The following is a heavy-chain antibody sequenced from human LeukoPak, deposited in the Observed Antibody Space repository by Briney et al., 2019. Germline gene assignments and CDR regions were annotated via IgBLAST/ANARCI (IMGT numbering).Heavy chain of an antibody. CDR1: GFTFSSYA. D-gene: IGHD1-7*01. V-gene: IGHV3-23*01. CDR3: AELELPLNWFDP. CDR2: ISGSGGST. Sequence: GGSLRLSCAASGFTFSSYAMSWVRQARGKGLEWVSAISGSGGSTYYADSVKGRFTISRDNSKNTLYLQMNSLRAEDTAVYYCAELELPLNWFDPWGQGTLVTVSS. J-gene: IGHJ5*02.